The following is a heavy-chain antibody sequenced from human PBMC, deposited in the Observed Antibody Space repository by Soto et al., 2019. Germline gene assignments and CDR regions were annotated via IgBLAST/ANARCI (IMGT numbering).Heavy chain of an antibody. V-gene: IGHV4-31*03. CDR3: ARGAGKRFDY. Sequence: PSETLSLTCTVSGGSISSGGYYWSWIRQHPGKGLAWIGYIYYSGSTYYNPSLKSRVTISVDTSKNQFSLKLSSVTAADTAVYYCARGAGKRFDYWGQGTLVTVSS. CDR2: IYYSGST. D-gene: IGHD3-16*01. CDR1: GGSISSGGYY. J-gene: IGHJ4*02.